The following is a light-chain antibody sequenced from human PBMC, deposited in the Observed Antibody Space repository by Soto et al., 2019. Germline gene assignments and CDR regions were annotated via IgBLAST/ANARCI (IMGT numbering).Light chain of an antibody. CDR2: GAS. CDR1: QSVSSSY. V-gene: IGKV3-20*01. J-gene: IGKJ3*01. CDR3: QQFGSSPLFT. Sequence: EIVLTQSPGTLSLSPGERATLSCRASQSVSSSYLAWYQQKPGQAPRLLIYGASSRATGIPDRFSGSGSGTDFTLTISRLEPEGVAVYYCQQFGSSPLFTVGPGTKVDVK.